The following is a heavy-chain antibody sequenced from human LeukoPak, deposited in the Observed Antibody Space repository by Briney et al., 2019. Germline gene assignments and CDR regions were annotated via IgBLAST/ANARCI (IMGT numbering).Heavy chain of an antibody. CDR3: ARGPTTYYNFWSGPVFDY. D-gene: IGHD3-3*01. Sequence: SETLSLTCPVSGGSVSSSRYYWGWIRQPPGKGLEWIGSIYYTGSTYYKPSLKSRVTISVDASKNQISLKLSSVTAADTAVYFCARGPTTYYNFWSGPVFDYWGQGTLVTVSS. CDR1: GGSVSSSRYY. J-gene: IGHJ4*02. CDR2: IYYTGST. V-gene: IGHV4-39*01.